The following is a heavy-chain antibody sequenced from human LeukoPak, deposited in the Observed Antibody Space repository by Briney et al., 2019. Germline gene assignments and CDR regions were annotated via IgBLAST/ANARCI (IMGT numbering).Heavy chain of an antibody. CDR2: IIPVLGIA. V-gene: IGHV1-69*04. CDR3: ARSDYYYDSSGYYYVGAFDI. Sequence: ASVKVSCKASGGTFSSYAISWARLAPGQGLEWMGRIIPVLGIANYAQNFQGRLTITRDTSASTAYMELSSLRSEDTAVYYCARSDYYYDSSGYYYVGAFDIWGQGTMVTVSS. J-gene: IGHJ3*02. CDR1: GGTFSSYA. D-gene: IGHD3-22*01.